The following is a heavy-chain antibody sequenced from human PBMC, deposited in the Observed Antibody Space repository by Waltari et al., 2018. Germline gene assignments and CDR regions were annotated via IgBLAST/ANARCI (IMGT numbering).Heavy chain of an antibody. J-gene: IGHJ6*03. CDR2: IYSGGST. V-gene: IGHV3-53*02. CDR3: ARDIAAAGHYYYYYMDV. D-gene: IGHD6-13*01. CDR1: GFTVSSTY. Sequence: EVQLVETGGGLIQPGGSLRLSCAASGFTVSSTYMSWVRQAPGKGLEWVSVIYSGGSTYYADSVKGRFTISRDNSKNTLYLQMNSLRAEDMAVYYCARDIAAAGHYYYYYMDVWGKGTTVTVSS.